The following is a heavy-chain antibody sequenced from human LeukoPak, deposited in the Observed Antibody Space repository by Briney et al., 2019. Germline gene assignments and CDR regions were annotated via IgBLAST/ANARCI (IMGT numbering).Heavy chain of an antibody. Sequence: GGSLRLSCAASGFTFSSYGMHWVRQAPGKGLEWVAFIRYDGSNKYYADSVKGRFTISRDNSKNSLYLQMNSLRAEDTAVYYCARIFGYSSIYYFDYWGQGTLVTVSS. CDR1: GFTFSSYG. CDR2: IRYDGSNK. CDR3: ARIFGYSSIYYFDY. V-gene: IGHV3-30*02. D-gene: IGHD6-13*01. J-gene: IGHJ4*02.